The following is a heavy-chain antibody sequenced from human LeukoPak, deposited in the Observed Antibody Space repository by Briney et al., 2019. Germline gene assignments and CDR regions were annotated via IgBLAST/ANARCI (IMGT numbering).Heavy chain of an antibody. Sequence: ASVKVSCKASGYTFTIYYMHWVRQAPGQGLEWMGIINPSGGSTSYAQKFQGRVTMTEDTSTDTAYMELSSLRSEDTAVYYCATDKRPPDYGMDVWGQGTTVTVSS. CDR1: GYTFTIYY. CDR2: INPSGGST. V-gene: IGHV1-46*01. J-gene: IGHJ6*02. CDR3: ATDKRPPDYGMDV.